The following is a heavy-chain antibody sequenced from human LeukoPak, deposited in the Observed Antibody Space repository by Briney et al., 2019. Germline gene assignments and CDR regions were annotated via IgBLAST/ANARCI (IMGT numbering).Heavy chain of an antibody. CDR1: GGSISSSSYY. Sequence: SETLSLTCAVSGGSISSSSYYWGWIRQPPGKGLEWIGSIYYTGSTYYNPSLKSRVTISVDTSKNQFSLKLSSVTAADTAVYYCARETTYYDFWSGYLAFDIWGQGTMVTVSS. J-gene: IGHJ3*02. CDR2: IYYTGST. D-gene: IGHD3-3*01. CDR3: ARETTYYDFWSGYLAFDI. V-gene: IGHV4-39*07.